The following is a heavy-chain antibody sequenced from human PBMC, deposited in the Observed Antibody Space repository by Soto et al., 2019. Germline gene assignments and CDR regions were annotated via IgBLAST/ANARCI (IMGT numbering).Heavy chain of an antibody. Sequence: GGSLRLSCAASGFTASRNYMSWVRQAPGKGLEWVSVIYSGGSTYYADSVKGRFTISRDNSKNTLYLQMNSLRAEDTAVYYCARAYGSGSYYSTEFDYWGQGTLVTVSS. V-gene: IGHV3-66*01. J-gene: IGHJ4*02. D-gene: IGHD3-10*01. CDR1: GFTASRNY. CDR2: IYSGGST. CDR3: ARAYGSGSYYSTEFDY.